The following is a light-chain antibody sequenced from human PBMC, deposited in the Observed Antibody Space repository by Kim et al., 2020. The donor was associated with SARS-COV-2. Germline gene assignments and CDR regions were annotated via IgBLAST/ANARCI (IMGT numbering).Light chain of an antibody. V-gene: IGLV3-1*01. J-gene: IGLJ3*02. CDR3: QAWDSSTAWV. Sequence: SYELTQPPSVSVSPGQTASITCSGDKLGDKYACWYQQKPGQPPVLAIYQDSKRPSGIPERFSGSNSGNTATLTISGTQAMDEADYYCQAWDSSTAWVFGGGTQLTVL. CDR1: KLGDKY. CDR2: QDS.